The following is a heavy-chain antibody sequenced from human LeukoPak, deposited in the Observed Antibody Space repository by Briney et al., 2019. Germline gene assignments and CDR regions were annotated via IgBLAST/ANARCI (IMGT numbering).Heavy chain of an antibody. J-gene: IGHJ4*02. D-gene: IGHD2-2*01. CDR2: IIPIFGTA. CDR1: GGTFSSYA. Sequence: ASVKVSCKASGGTFSSYAISWVRQAPGQGLEWMGGIIPIFGTANYAQKFQGRVTITADESTSTAYMELSSLRSEDAAVYYCARPLGYCSSTSCYAPFDYWGQGTLVTVSS. V-gene: IGHV1-69*13. CDR3: ARPLGYCSSTSCYAPFDY.